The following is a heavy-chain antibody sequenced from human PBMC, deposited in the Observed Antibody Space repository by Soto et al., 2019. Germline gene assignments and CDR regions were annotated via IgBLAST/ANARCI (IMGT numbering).Heavy chain of an antibody. V-gene: IGHV3-49*04. CDR3: TRDDYRYYYYCMDV. CDR1: GVTFGDYA. CDR2: IISKAFGGTT. J-gene: IGHJ6*02. Sequence: GGSLRLSCTAFGVTFGDYAMSWVRQSPGKGLDWLGFIISKAFGGTTEYAASVKCRFTISRDDSKSIAYLQMSSLKTEDTAVYYCTRDDYRYYYYCMDVWGQGTPVTVSS. D-gene: IGHD4-17*01.